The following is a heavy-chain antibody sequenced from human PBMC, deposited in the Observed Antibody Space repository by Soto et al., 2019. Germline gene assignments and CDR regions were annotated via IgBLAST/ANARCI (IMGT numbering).Heavy chain of an antibody. D-gene: IGHD3-3*01. Sequence: LSETLSLTCTVSGGSISSSSYYWGWIRQPPGKGLEWGGHIYYSGSTYYNPSLKSRVTISVDTSNNQFSLKLSSAAAADTAVYYCARGHYDFWSGSYTHFDYWAQGTLVTV. CDR1: GGSISSSSYY. CDR3: ARGHYDFWSGSYTHFDY. CDR2: IYYSGST. J-gene: IGHJ4*02. V-gene: IGHV4-39*01.